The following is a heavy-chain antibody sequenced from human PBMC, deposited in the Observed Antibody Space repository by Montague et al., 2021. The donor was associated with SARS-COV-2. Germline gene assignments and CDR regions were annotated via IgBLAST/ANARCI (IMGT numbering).Heavy chain of an antibody. CDR2: ISQSGNT. CDR3: ARLGDGIVPSAILGLGPYYTFYYMDV. V-gene: IGHV4-34*01. J-gene: IGHJ6*03. Sequence: SETLSLTCAVSGGSFSRYYWSWIRQPPGKGLEWIGEISQSGNTKYNPSLQSRVPISLDTSRNQFPLKVSSVTAADTAIYYCARLGDGIVPSAILGLGPYYTFYYMDVWGQGTTVTVSS. D-gene: IGHD7-27*01. CDR1: GGSFSRYY.